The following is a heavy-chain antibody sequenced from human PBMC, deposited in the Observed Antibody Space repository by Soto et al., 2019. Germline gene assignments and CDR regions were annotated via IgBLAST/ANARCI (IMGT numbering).Heavy chain of an antibody. CDR3: ARDSGHYYRSDAFDK. V-gene: IGHV1-46*01. Sequence: QVQLVQSGAEVKKPGASVKVSCKASGYTFTASYMHWVRQAPGQGLEWMGIIDPSGGSTSYSQKFQGRVTMTRDTSTSTVYMELNSLRSEDTAVFCCARDSGHYYRSDAFDKWGQGTMVTVSS. CDR1: GYTFTASY. CDR2: IDPSGGST. J-gene: IGHJ3*02. D-gene: IGHD1-26*01.